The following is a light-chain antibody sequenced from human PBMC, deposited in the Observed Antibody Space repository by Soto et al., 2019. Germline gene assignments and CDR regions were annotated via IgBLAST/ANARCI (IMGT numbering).Light chain of an antibody. CDR2: KNN. CDR1: SSNIGSNY. CDR3: VAWDDSLSAWV. V-gene: IGLV1-47*01. J-gene: IGLJ3*02. Sequence: QPVLTQPPSASGTPGQRVTISCSGSSSNIGSNYVYWHQQLPGTAPRGLIYKNNERPSGVPDRFSGSKSGTSASLAISGLRSEDEADYYCVAWDDSLSAWVFGGGTKVTVL.